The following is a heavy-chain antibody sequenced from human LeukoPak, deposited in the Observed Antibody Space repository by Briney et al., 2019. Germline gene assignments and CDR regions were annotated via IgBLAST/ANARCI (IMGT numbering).Heavy chain of an antibody. V-gene: IGHV3-33*01. CDR2: IWYDGSNE. D-gene: IGHD3-22*01. CDR1: GFTLSNYA. J-gene: IGHJ4*02. Sequence: PGGSLRLDCAASGFTLSNYAKLWLRQTPGKALEWVAVIWYDGSNEYYSDSVKGGFAISKDTSKNSLYLQMNSLRAEDTAVYYCAREREDYYDSSGRFDYWGQGTLVTVSS. CDR3: AREREDYYDSSGRFDY.